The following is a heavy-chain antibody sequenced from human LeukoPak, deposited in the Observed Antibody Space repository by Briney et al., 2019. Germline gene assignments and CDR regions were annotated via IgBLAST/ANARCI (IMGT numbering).Heavy chain of an antibody. J-gene: IGHJ4*02. V-gene: IGHV4-34*01. CDR1: GGSFSGYY. CDR3: ARDTRSYDTSGYYYFDY. Sequence: SETLSLTCAVYGGSFSGYYWSWIRQPPGKGLEWIGEINHSGSTNYNPSLKSRVTISVDTSKNQFSLKLSSVTAADAAVYYCARDTRSYDTSGYYYFDYWGQGALVTVSS. CDR2: INHSGST. D-gene: IGHD3-22*01.